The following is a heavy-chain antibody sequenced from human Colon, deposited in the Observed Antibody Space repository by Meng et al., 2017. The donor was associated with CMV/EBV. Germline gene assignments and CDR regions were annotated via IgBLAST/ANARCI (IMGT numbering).Heavy chain of an antibody. CDR2: IIPIFGTA. D-gene: IGHD3/OR15-3a*01. Sequence: SVKVSCKASGGTFSSYAISWVRQAPGQGLEWMGGIIPIFGTANYAQKFQGRVTITTDESTSTAYMELSSLRSEDTAVYYCAKGAEYSNFWTAPEWGQGTLVTVSS. CDR3: AKGAEYSNFWTAPE. V-gene: IGHV1-69*05. J-gene: IGHJ4*02. CDR1: GGTFSSYA.